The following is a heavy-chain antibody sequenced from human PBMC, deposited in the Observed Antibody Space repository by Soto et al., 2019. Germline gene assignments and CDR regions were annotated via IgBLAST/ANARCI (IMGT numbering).Heavy chain of an antibody. D-gene: IGHD7-27*01. J-gene: IGHJ6*02. V-gene: IGHV1-69*01. Sequence: QVELVQSVAEVKKPGSSVKVSCKASGGNFITFAISWGRQAPGQGLEWMGEIIPISSTTKSAHKFQDRVTISADGSSRTVHMELRSLKSEDTAIYFCAKKLGIDPFGSYGLDVWGQGTTVTVSS. CDR3: AKKLGIDPFGSYGLDV. CDR1: GGNFITFA. CDR2: IIPISSTT.